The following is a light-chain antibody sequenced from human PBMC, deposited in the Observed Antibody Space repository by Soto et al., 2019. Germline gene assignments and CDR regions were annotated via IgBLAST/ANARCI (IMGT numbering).Light chain of an antibody. CDR1: QSISSW. CDR2: KAS. J-gene: IGKJ2*01. CDR3: QQYNDSFPYT. Sequence: DIQMTQSPSTLSASVGDRVTITCRASQSISSWLAWYQQKPGTAPKLLIYKASTLESGVPSRFSGIRSGTEFTLSVSSLQPDDFATYYCQQYNDSFPYTLGQGTKLEIK. V-gene: IGKV1-5*03.